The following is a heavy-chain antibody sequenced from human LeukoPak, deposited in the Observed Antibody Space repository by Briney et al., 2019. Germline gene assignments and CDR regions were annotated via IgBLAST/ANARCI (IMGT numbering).Heavy chain of an antibody. V-gene: IGHV3-74*01. CDR2: IKSDGSTK. Sequence: GSLRLSCAASGFTFRNLGMHWVRQAPGKGLVWVSRIKSDGSTKSYADSVKGRVTISRDNAKNTLYLQMNSLRAEDTAVYYCAREGPGGRPFDYWGQGTLVTVSS. CDR3: AREGPGGRPFDY. J-gene: IGHJ4*02. CDR1: GFTFRNLG.